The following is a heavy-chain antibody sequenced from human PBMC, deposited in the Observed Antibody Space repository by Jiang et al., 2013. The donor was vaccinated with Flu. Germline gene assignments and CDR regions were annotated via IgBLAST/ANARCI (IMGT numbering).Heavy chain of an antibody. CDR3: ARVGSFQYGDHGGDFDY. D-gene: IGHD4-17*01. V-gene: IGHV4-4*02. CDR2: IYHSGST. Sequence: VSGGSISSSNWWSWVRQPPGEGLEWIGEIYHSGSTNYNPSLKSRVTISVDKSKNQFSLKLSSVTAADTAVYYCARVGSFQYGDHGGDFDYWGQGTLVTVSS. J-gene: IGHJ4*02. CDR1: GGSISSSNW.